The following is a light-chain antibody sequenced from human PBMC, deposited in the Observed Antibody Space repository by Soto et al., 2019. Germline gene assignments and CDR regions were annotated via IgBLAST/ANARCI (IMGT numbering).Light chain of an antibody. J-gene: IGKJ5*01. V-gene: IGKV3-20*01. Sequence: EIVLTQSPGTLSLSPGERATLSCRASQSVSSIYLAWYQQKPGQAPRLLIYGASSRATGIPDRFSGSGSGTDFTLTISRLEPEDFAVYYCQQYGSSPPTFGQGTRLEI. CDR1: QSVSSIY. CDR2: GAS. CDR3: QQYGSSPPT.